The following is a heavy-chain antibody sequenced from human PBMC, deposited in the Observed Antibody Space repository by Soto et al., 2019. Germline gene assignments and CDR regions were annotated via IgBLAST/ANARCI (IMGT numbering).Heavy chain of an antibody. Sequence: EVQLVESGGGLVKPGGSLRLSCAASGFTFSSYTMNWVRQAPGKGLEWVSSISGSTNHKYYADSVKGRFAVSRDNAENSLYLKRSSLRAEDTAIYYCARRYYDFWSGSYYYYMDVWGKGTTVTVSS. D-gene: IGHD3-3*01. J-gene: IGHJ6*03. V-gene: IGHV3-21*01. CDR3: ARRYYDFWSGSYYYYMDV. CDR1: GFTFSSYT. CDR2: ISGSTNHK.